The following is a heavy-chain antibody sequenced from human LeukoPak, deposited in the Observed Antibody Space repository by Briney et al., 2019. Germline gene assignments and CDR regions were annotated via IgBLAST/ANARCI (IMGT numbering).Heavy chain of an antibody. D-gene: IGHD3-3*01. CDR1: GYTFTSYY. CDR3: ARGRYDFWSGYYDRFDP. J-gene: IGHJ5*02. CDR2: INPSGGST. V-gene: IGHV1-46*01. Sequence: GASVKVSCKASGYTFTSYYMHWVRQAPGQGLEWMGIINPSGGSTSYAQKFQGRVTMTRDTSTSTVYMELSSLRSEDTAVYYCARGRYDFWSGYYDRFDPWGQGTLVTVSS.